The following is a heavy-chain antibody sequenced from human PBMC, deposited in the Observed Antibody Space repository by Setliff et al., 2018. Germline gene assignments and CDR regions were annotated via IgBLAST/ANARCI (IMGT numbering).Heavy chain of an antibody. CDR1: GFTFTNYD. D-gene: IGHD6-19*01. CDR3: ARGGLGSVLDFDS. V-gene: IGHV1-8*02. Sequence: ASVKVSCKASGFTFTNYDINWVRQATGQGLEWMGWMNVDNGNSDSAQKFQGRLTMTRDTSTSTAYMELSSLRSEDTAVCYCARGGLGSVLDFDSWGQGTLVTVS. CDR2: MNVDNGNS. J-gene: IGHJ4*02.